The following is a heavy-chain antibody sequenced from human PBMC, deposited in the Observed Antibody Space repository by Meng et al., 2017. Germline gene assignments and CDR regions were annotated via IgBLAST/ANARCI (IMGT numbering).Heavy chain of an antibody. J-gene: IGHJ4*02. CDR1: GGSFSGYY. CDR2: INHRGST. Sequence: SETLSLTCAVYGGSFSGYYWSWIRQPPGKGREWNGEINHRGSTNYNPSLKSRVTISGDTSKNQFSLKLSAVTAADTAVYYWARVGRQQLVPDYQLWVTGTTLKKNDYWGQGTLVTVSS. D-gene: IGHD1-20*01. CDR3: ARVGRQQLVPDYQLWVTGTTLKKNDY. V-gene: IGHV4-34*01.